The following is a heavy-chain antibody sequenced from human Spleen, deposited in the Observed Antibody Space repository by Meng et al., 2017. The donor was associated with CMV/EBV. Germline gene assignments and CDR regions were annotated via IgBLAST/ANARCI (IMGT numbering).Heavy chain of an antibody. CDR2: ISVTSTYI. Sequence: GESLKISCAASGFTFSRYSMNWVRQAPGKGLEWVSSISVTSTYIYYADSVKGRFTISRDNSKNTLYLQMNSLRVEDTAVYYCAKDRSVGDFWSGYPHEDYGMDVWGQGTTVTVSS. CDR3: AKDRSVGDFWSGYPHEDYGMDV. V-gene: IGHV3-21*01. CDR1: GFTFSRYS. D-gene: IGHD3-3*01. J-gene: IGHJ6*02.